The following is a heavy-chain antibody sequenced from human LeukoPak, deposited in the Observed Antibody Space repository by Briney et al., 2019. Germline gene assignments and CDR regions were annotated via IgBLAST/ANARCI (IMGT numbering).Heavy chain of an antibody. D-gene: IGHD3-3*01. Sequence: ASVKVSRKASGYTFTGYYMHWVRQAPGQGLEWMGWINPNSGGTNYAQKFQGRVTMTRDTSISTAYMELSRLRSDDTAVYYCARQSYYDFWSGYYYFDYWGQGTLVTVSS. CDR3: ARQSYYDFWSGYYYFDY. J-gene: IGHJ4*01. CDR2: INPNSGGT. V-gene: IGHV1-2*02. CDR1: GYTFTGYY.